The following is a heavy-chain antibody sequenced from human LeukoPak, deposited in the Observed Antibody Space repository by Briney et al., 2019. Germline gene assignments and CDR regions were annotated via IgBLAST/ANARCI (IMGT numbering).Heavy chain of an antibody. V-gene: IGHV4-59*01. D-gene: IGHD7-27*01. CDR3: ARAWGFVDY. Sequence: PSETLSLTCNVSGGSLYNYYWSWPRQPPGKGLEWLGSIYYAGRTSYNPSLKSRVTLSVYTSKNQFSLKLSSVTAADTAVYYCARAWGFVDYWGQGTLVTVPS. CDR1: GGSLYNYY. CDR2: IYYAGRT. J-gene: IGHJ4*02.